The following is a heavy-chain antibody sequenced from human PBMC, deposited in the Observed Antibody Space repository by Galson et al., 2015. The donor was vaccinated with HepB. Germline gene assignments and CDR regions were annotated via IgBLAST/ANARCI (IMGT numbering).Heavy chain of an antibody. J-gene: IGHJ3*02. CDR2: ISYDGSYK. CDR1: GFTFSSYG. V-gene: IGHV3-30*03. CDR3: LGGIFEI. D-gene: IGHD3-16*01. Sequence: SLRLSCAASGFTFSSYGMHWVRQAPGKGLEWVAVISYDGSYKFYADSVKGRFTISRDNSRNTLYLQMNSLRAEDTAVYYCLGGIFEIWGQGTMVTVSS.